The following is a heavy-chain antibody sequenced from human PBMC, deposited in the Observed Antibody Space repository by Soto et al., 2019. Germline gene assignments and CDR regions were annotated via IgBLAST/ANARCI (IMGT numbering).Heavy chain of an antibody. J-gene: IGHJ4*02. CDR1: GGSISSGGYY. Sequence: PSETLSLTCTVSGGSISSGGYYWSWIRQHPGKGLEWIGYIYYSGSTYYNPSLKSRVTISVDTSKNQFSLKLSSVTAADTAVYYCARHSSGQFDYWGQGTLVTVSS. CDR3: ARHSSGQFDY. CDR2: IYYSGST. D-gene: IGHD6-19*01. V-gene: IGHV4-31*03.